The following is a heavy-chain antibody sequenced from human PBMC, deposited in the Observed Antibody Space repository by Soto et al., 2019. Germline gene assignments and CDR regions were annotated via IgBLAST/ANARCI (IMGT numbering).Heavy chain of an antibody. D-gene: IGHD3-3*01. J-gene: IGHJ6*03. CDR1: GGSFSGYY. V-gene: IGHV4-34*01. CDR3: SXGXNLARXEVLRFLEWSRPSNYYYMDV. CDR2: INHGGST. Sequence: PSETLSLTCAVYGGSFSGYYWIWIRQPPVNGLEFIGEINHGGSTDYDPSLKSRVTRSLDTSKSHFCLKLSCLSAADAAVCYCSXGXNLARXEVLRFLEWSRPSNYYYMDVWGKGTTVTVSS.